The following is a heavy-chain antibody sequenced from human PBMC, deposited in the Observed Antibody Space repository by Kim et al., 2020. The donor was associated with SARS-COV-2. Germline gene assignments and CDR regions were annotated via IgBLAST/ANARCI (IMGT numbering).Heavy chain of an antibody. CDR3: ARVTVTTREVYV. J-gene: IGHJ6*02. V-gene: IGHV4-34*01. Sequence: SETLSLTCAVYGGSFSGYYWSWIRQPPGKGLEWIGEINHSGSTNYNPSLKSRVTISVDTSKNQFSLKLSSVTAADTAVYYCARVTVTTREVYVWGQGTT. CDR2: INHSGST. CDR1: GGSFSGYY. D-gene: IGHD4-4*01.